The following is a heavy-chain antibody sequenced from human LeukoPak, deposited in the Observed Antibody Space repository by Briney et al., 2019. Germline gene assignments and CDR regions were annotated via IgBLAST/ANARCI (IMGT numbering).Heavy chain of an antibody. CDR2: ISAYNGNT. J-gene: IGHJ4*02. V-gene: IGHV1-18*01. CDR1: GYTFTSYG. D-gene: IGHD3-16*02. CDR3: ARDSYYDYVWGSYRFPAYFDY. Sequence: ASVKVSCKASGYTFTSYGISWVRQAPGQGLEGMGWISAYNGNTNYAQKLQGRVTMTTDTSTSTAYMELRSLRSDDTAVYYCARDSYYDYVWGSYRFPAYFDYWGQGTLVTVSS.